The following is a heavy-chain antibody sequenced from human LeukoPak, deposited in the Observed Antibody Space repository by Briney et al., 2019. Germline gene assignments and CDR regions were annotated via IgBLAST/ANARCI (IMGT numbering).Heavy chain of an antibody. D-gene: IGHD3-9*01. Sequence: GGGPRLSCAASRFSFSEHNMKLGRQAPGAGVEWVSNIRGSSSAMNYADSVKGRFTISRDNAKNSLYLEMSSLRAEDTAVYYCARDRDWSFDYWGLGTLVSVSS. CDR1: RFSFSEHN. CDR2: IRGSSSAM. CDR3: ARDRDWSFDY. J-gene: IGHJ4*02. V-gene: IGHV3-48*04.